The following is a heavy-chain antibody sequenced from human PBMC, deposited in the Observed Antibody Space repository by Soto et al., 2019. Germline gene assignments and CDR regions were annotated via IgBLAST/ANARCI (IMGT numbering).Heavy chain of an antibody. V-gene: IGHV3-23*01. CDR2: ISGSGSST. D-gene: IGHD3-3*01. Sequence: EVQLLESGGGLVQPGGALRLSCAASEFTFRSYAMTWVRQAPGKGLEWVSAISGSGSSTYYADSVKGRFTISRDNSMNTLYLQMNSLRADDTAVYYCAKAQPLYDFWSGYAASVDYWGQGTLVTVSS. CDR3: AKAQPLYDFWSGYAASVDY. CDR1: EFTFRSYA. J-gene: IGHJ4*02.